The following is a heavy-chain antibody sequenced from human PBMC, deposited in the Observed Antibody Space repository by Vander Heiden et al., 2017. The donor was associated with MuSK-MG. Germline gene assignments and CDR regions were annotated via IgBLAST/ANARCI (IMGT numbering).Heavy chain of an antibody. CDR1: GFTFSSYS. J-gene: IGHJ6*03. D-gene: IGHD1-26*01. V-gene: IGHV3-21*01. CDR3: ARVAGASGYYYYYYMDV. Sequence: EVQLVESGGGLVKPGASLTLSCAASGFTFSSYSMNGVRQAPGKGLEWVSSISSSSSYIYYADSVKGRFTISRDNAKNSLYLQMNSLRAEDTAVYYCARVAGASGYYYYYYMDVWGKGTTGTVSS. CDR2: ISSSSSYI.